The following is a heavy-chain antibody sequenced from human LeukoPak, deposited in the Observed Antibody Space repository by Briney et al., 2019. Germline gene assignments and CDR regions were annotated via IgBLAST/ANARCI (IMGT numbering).Heavy chain of an antibody. CDR2: INNDGSST. V-gene: IGHV3-74*01. CDR3: ARGGDYYDSSGFDFDF. Sequence: PGGSLRLSCAASGFTFSSYSMNWVRQAPGKGLVWVSRINNDGSSTNFADSVKGRFTTSRDNAKDTLYLQMDSLRADDTAVYFCARGGDYYDSSGFDFDFWGQGILVTVSS. CDR1: GFTFSSYS. J-gene: IGHJ4*02. D-gene: IGHD3-22*01.